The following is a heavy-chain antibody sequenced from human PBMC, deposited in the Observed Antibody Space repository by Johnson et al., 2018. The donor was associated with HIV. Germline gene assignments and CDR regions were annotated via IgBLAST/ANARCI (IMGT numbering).Heavy chain of an antibody. D-gene: IGHD3-22*01. CDR1: GFTFSSYA. J-gene: IGHJ3*02. Sequence: EVQLVESGGGLVQPGGSLRLSCAASGFTFSSYAMSWVRQAPGKGLEWVSGISWNSGSIGYADFVKGRFTISRDNSKTSLYLQMNSLRTEDTALYYCAKDMEDSSGYYGAFDIWGQGTMVTVSS. V-gene: IGHV3-9*01. CDR3: AKDMEDSSGYYGAFDI. CDR2: ISWNSGSI.